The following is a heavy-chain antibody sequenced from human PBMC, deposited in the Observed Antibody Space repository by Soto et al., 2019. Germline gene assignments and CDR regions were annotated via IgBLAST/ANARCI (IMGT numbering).Heavy chain of an antibody. CDR2: IRKDESKK. CDR3: ARDVSPGSGPYYDAFDI. Sequence: EVQLVESGGGLVQPGESLRLSCPASGFTFSDYWMTWVRQAPGKGLEWVANIRKDESKKSYLDSVRGRFTVSRDNARNLLYLQMDSLRAEDTALYYCARDVSPGSGPYYDAFDIWGQGTMVTVSS. J-gene: IGHJ3*02. D-gene: IGHD3-22*01. CDR1: GFTFSDYW. V-gene: IGHV3-7*05.